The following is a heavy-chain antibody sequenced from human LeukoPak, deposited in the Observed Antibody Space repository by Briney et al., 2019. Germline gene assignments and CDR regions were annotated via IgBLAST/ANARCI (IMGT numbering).Heavy chain of an antibody. J-gene: IGHJ4*02. Sequence: GASVKVSCKASGYTFTGYYMHWVRQAPGQGLEWMGWINPNSGGTNYAQKFQGRVTMTRDTSISTAYMELSRLGSDDTAVYYCARDPDDFWSGYYSHWGQGTLVTVSS. CDR2: INPNSGGT. D-gene: IGHD3-3*01. CDR3: ARDPDDFWSGYYSH. CDR1: GYTFTGYY. V-gene: IGHV1-2*02.